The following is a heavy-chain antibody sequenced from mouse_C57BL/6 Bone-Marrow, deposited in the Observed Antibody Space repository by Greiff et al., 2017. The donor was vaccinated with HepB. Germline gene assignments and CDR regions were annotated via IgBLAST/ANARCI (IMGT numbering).Heavy chain of an antibody. V-gene: IGHV5-4*01. CDR2: ISDGGSYT. Sequence: EVQGVESGGGLVKPGGSLKLSCAASGFTFSSYAMSWVRQTPEKRLEWVATISDGGSYTYYPDNVKGRFPISKDNAKNNLYLQMSKLKFEDTAMYYCARLGMGYSSSKEGYYAIDYWGQGTSVTVSS. D-gene: IGHD1-1*01. CDR1: GFTFSSYA. J-gene: IGHJ4*01. CDR3: ARLGMGYSSSKEGYYAIDY.